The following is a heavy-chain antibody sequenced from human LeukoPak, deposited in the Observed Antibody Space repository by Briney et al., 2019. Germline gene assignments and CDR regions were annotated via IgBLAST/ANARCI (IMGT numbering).Heavy chain of an antibody. CDR1: GYSFTSYD. CDR3: ARGGGVWWQLAKGGYFDY. Sequence: GASVKVSCKASGYSFTSYDINWVRQATGQGLEWMGWMIPNSGNTGYAQKFQGRVTMTRNTSISTAYMELSSLRSEDTAVYYCARGGGVWWQLAKGGYFDYWGQGTLVTVSS. V-gene: IGHV1-8*01. CDR2: MIPNSGNT. D-gene: IGHD2-15*01. J-gene: IGHJ4*02.